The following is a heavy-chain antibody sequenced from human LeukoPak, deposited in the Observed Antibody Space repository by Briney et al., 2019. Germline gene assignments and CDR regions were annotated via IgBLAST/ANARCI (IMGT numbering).Heavy chain of an antibody. J-gene: IGHJ4*02. CDR1: GYTFTSYG. CDR3: ARDLKRTVGATTTSDY. D-gene: IGHD1-26*01. V-gene: IGHV1-18*01. CDR2: ISAHNGDT. Sequence: ASVKVSCKASGYTFTSYGISWVRQAPGQGLEWVGWISAHNGDTNYAQKFQGRVSMTTDTSTSTGYMELRSLTSDDTAVYCCARDLKRTVGATTTSDYWGQGTLVTVSS.